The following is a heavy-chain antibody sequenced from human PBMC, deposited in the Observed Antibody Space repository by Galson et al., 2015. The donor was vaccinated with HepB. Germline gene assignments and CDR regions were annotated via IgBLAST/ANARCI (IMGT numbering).Heavy chain of an antibody. CDR2: MNPNSGNT. CDR1: GYTFTSYD. CDR3: ARGSTYYDSSGYYSFYYYYYYMDV. D-gene: IGHD3-22*01. V-gene: IGHV1-8*01. Sequence: SVKVSCKASGYTFTSYDINWVRQATGQGLEWMGWMNPNSGNTGYAQKFQGRVTMTRNTSISTAYMELSSLRSEDTAVYYCARGSTYYDSSGYYSFYYYYYYMDVWGKGTTVTVSS. J-gene: IGHJ6*03.